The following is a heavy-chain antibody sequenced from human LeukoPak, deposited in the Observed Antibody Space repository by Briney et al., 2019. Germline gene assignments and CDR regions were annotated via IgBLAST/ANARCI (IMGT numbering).Heavy chain of an antibody. CDR3: ARGVMATILTPFDY. J-gene: IGHJ4*02. V-gene: IGHV4-59*12. D-gene: IGHD5-24*01. Sequence: SETLSLTCTVSGGSISSYYWSWIRQPPGKGLEWIGYIYYSGSTNYNRSLKSRVTISVDTSKNQFSLKLSSVTAADTAVYYCARGVMATILTPFDYWGQGTLVTVSS. CDR2: IYYSGST. CDR1: GGSISSYY.